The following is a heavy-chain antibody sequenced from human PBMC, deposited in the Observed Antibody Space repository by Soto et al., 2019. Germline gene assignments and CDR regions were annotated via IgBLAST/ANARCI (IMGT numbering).Heavy chain of an antibody. Sequence: QVQLVESGGGVVQPGRSLRLSCAVSGFTVSTYGMHWVRQAPGKGLEWVAVISRDGGTKYYADSVKGRFTISRDNSRNTLFLEMNSLRSDDRAVYYCTGEVESGYWGQGTLVTVSS. CDR1: GFTVSTYG. V-gene: IGHV3-30*03. D-gene: IGHD2-8*02. CDR2: ISRDGGTK. CDR3: TGEVESGY. J-gene: IGHJ4*02.